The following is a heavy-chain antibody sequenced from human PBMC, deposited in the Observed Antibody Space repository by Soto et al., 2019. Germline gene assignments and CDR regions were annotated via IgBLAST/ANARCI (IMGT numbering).Heavy chain of an antibody. Sequence: VQLVESGGGLIQPGGSLRLSCAASGFTVSNNHMTWVRQAAGKGLELVAFVHGGGSTSYADSVKGRFTISRDNTKNTLYLQMDILRAEDTAIYDCAGRLTTAASLAYWGRGTLVTVSS. V-gene: IGHV3-53*01. CDR2: VHGGGST. CDR1: GFTVSNNH. D-gene: IGHD3-16*01. CDR3: AGRLTTAASLAY. J-gene: IGHJ4*01.